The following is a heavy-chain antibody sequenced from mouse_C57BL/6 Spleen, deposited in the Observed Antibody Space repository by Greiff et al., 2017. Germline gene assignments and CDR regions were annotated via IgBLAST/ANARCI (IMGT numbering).Heavy chain of an antibody. J-gene: IGHJ3*01. CDR2: IDPDTGGT. CDR1: GYTFTDYV. V-gene: IGHV1-15*01. D-gene: IGHD2-12*01. Sequence: VQLQQSGAELVRPGASVKLSCKASGYTFTDYVMHWVKQTPVHGLEWIGAIDPDTGGTAYNQKFKGKAILTADKSSSTAYMELRSLTSEDSAVYYCTRYRESGFAYWGQGTLVTVSA. CDR3: TRYRESGFAY.